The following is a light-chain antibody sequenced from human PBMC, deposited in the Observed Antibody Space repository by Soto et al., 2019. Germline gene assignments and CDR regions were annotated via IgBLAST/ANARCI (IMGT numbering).Light chain of an antibody. CDR2: QTS. CDR3: HQRQSWPRT. Sequence: EIVLTQFPGTLSLSPGERATLYCRASQYINTRLAWYQHRPGQAPRLLIYQTSIRAAGIPARFSASGSGTDFTLTISDVQPEDFALYYCHQRQSWPRTFGQGTKVDIK. V-gene: IGKV3-11*01. CDR1: QYINTR. J-gene: IGKJ1*01.